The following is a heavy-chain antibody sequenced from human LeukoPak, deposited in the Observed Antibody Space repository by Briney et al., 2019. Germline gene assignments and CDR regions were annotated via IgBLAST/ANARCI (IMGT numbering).Heavy chain of an antibody. CDR2: ISDTGSA. CDR1: GGSISPYY. D-gene: IGHD2-15*01. CDR3: ARAHLYCSGGTCYRIGFDF. J-gene: IGHJ4*02. Sequence: PSETLSLTCSVSGGSISPYYWNWIRQSPGKGLEWIGYISDTGSANYSPSLRSRVTISLDTSKNQFFLKMTSVTAADTAVYYCARAHLYCSGGTCYRIGFDFWGQGTLVTVSS. V-gene: IGHV4-59*13.